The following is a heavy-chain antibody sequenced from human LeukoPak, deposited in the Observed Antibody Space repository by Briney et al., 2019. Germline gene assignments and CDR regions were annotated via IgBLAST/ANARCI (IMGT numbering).Heavy chain of an antibody. CDR2: IYPGDCDT. CDR3: ARRKELAAFDP. CDR1: GYSFTSYW. D-gene: IGHD1-7*01. V-gene: IGHV5-51*01. J-gene: IGHJ5*02. Sequence: GESLKISSKGSGYSFTSYWIGWVRQMPGKGLEWMGIIYPGDCDTRYSPSFEGQVTISADKSISTAYLQWSSLKASDTSMYYCARRKELAAFDPWGEGTLVTVSS.